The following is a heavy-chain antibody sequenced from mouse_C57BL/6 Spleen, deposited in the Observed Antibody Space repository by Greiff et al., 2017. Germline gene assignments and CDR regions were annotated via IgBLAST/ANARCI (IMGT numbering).Heavy chain of an antibody. CDR2: IDPETGGT. CDR1: GYTFTDYE. V-gene: IGHV1-15*01. CDR3: TRQVADFDY. Sequence: QVQLQQSGAELVRPGASVTLSCKASGYTFTDYEMHWVKQTPVHGLEWIGAIDPETGGTAYNQKFKGKAILTADKSSSTAYMELRSLTSEDSAVYYCTRQVADFDYWGQGTTLTVSS. D-gene: IGHD1-1*01. J-gene: IGHJ2*01.